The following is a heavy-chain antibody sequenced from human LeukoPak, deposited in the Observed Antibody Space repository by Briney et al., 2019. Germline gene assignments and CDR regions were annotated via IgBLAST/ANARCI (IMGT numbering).Heavy chain of an antibody. CDR3: VAGYGGNAVVSY. V-gene: IGHV4-39*01. CDR1: GGSISSSSYY. D-gene: IGHD4-23*01. Sequence: SETLSLTCTVSGGSISSSSYYWGWIRQPPGKGLEWIGSIYYSGSTYYNPSLKSRVTISVDTSKNQFSLKLSSVTAADTAVYYCVAGYGGNAVVSYWDQGTLVTVSS. J-gene: IGHJ4*02. CDR2: IYYSGST.